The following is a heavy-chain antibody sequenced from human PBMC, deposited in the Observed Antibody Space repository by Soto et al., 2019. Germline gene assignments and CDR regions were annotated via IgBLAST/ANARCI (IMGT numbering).Heavy chain of an antibody. J-gene: IGHJ4*02. D-gene: IGHD6-13*01. Sequence: QLQLQESGPGLVRPSETLSLTCTVSGGSIGSSSYYWGWIRQPPGKGLEWIGSIYYSGSTYYNPSLKSRVTLSVDTSKNQFSLRLTSVTAADMAVYYCVRRPGSSWHYFDDWGQGILVTVSS. V-gene: IGHV4-39*01. CDR2: IYYSGST. CDR3: VRRPGSSWHYFDD. CDR1: GGSIGSSSYY.